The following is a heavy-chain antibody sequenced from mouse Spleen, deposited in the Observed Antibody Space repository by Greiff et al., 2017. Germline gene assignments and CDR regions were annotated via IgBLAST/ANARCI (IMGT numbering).Heavy chain of an antibody. CDR3: ARRDRYGYDY. CDR1: GYTFTSYT. J-gene: IGHJ2*01. D-gene: IGHD2-14*01. CDR2: INPSSGYT. Sequence: VQLQQSGAELARPGASVKMSCKASGYTFTSYTMHWVKQRPGQGLEWIGYINPSSGYTKYNQKFKDKATLTADKSSSTAYMQLSSLTSEDSAVYCCARRDRYGYDYWGQGTTLTVSS. V-gene: IGHV1-4*01.